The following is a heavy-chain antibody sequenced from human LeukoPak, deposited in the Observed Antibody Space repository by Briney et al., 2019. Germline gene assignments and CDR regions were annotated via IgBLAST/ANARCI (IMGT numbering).Heavy chain of an antibody. CDR1: GFTFSDYY. Sequence: GGSLRLSCAASGFTFSDYYMSWIRQAPGKGLEWVSYISSSGSTIYYADSVKGRFTISRDNAKNSLYQQMNSLRAEDTAVYYCAIDTLSGSYYGMDVWGQGTAVTVSS. CDR3: AIDTLSGSYYGMDV. D-gene: IGHD3-16*01. J-gene: IGHJ6*02. V-gene: IGHV3-11*01. CDR2: ISSSGSTI.